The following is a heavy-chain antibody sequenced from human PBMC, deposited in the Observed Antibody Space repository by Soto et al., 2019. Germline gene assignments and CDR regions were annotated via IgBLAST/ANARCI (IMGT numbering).Heavy chain of an antibody. J-gene: IGHJ4*02. Sequence: ASVKVSCKASGYTFSSSAIHWVRQAPGQRLEWMGWINAGKGNTKYSQNFQDRVTITRDTSASTAYMELSSLRSEDTAVYFCARAGQNCGGDCLIDYWGQGALVTVSS. V-gene: IGHV1-3*01. D-gene: IGHD2-21*01. CDR1: GYTFSSSA. CDR2: INAGKGNT. CDR3: ARAGQNCGGDCLIDY.